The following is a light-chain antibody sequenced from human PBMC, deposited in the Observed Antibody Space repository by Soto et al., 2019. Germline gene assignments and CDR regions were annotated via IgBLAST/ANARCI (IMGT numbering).Light chain of an antibody. Sequence: EIVLTQSPGTLSLSPGERATLSCRASQSVSSSFLAWYQQKPGQAPRLLIYGASIRATGIPDRFSGSGSGTDFTLTISRLEPEDFAVYYCQQYGSAPPWTFGQWTKGEIK. J-gene: IGKJ1*01. V-gene: IGKV3-20*01. CDR1: QSVSSSF. CDR3: QQYGSAPPWT. CDR2: GAS.